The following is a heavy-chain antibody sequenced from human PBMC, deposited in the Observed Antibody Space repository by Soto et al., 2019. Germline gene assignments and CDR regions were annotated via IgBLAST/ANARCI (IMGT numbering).Heavy chain of an antibody. CDR2: INHSGST. D-gene: IGHD2-8*01. Sequence: PSGTLSLTCAVYGGSFSCYYWSWIRQPPGKGLEWIGEINHSGSTNYNPSLKSRVTISVDTSKNQFSLKLSSVTAADTAVYYCAXGYCTNGVCYGGHWFDPWGQGTLVTVSS. CDR3: AXGYCTNGVCYGGHWFDP. V-gene: IGHV4-34*01. CDR1: GGSFSCYY. J-gene: IGHJ5*02.